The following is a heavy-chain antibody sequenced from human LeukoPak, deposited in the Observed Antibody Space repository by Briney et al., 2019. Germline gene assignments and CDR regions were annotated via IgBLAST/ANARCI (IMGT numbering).Heavy chain of an antibody. Sequence: ASVKVSCKASGYTFTGYYMHWVRQAPGQGLEWMGWINPNSGGTNYAQKFRGRVTMTRDTSISTAYMELSRLRSDDTAVYYCARSSGSYWIFDYWGQGTLVTVSS. CDR3: ARSSGSYWIFDY. D-gene: IGHD1-26*01. CDR1: GYTFTGYY. V-gene: IGHV1-2*02. J-gene: IGHJ4*02. CDR2: INPNSGGT.